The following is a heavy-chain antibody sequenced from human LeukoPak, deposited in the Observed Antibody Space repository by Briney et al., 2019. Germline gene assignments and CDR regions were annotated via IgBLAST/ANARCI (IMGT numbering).Heavy chain of an antibody. CDR3: ARDLGATQHLSWFGP. CDR1: GFTFSNYC. V-gene: IGHV3-7*05. J-gene: IGHJ5*02. D-gene: IGHD1-26*01. Sequence: GGSLRLSCAASGFTFSNYCMSWVRQAPGKGLEWVGNVNEDGSVKYYVDSVKGRFTISRDNAKNSLNLQVNSLRAEDTAVYYCARDLGATQHLSWFGPWGQGTLVTVSS. CDR2: VNEDGSVK.